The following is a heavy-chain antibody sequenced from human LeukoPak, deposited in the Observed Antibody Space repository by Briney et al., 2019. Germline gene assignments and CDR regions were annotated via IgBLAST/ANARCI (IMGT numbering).Heavy chain of an antibody. D-gene: IGHD2-21*02. CDR3: ARGVRAGVTAPKD. V-gene: IGHV3-30*14. J-gene: IGHJ4*02. Sequence: GGSLRLSCAASGFTFSSYAMHWVRQAPGKGLEWVAVISYDGSNKYYADSVKGRFTISRDNSKDTLSLQMNSLRAEDTAVYYCARGVRAGVTAPKDWGQGTLVTVSS. CDR1: GFTFSSYA. CDR2: ISYDGSNK.